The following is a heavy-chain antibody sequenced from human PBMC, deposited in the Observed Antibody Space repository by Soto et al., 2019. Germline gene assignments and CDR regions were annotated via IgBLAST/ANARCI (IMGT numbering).Heavy chain of an antibody. CDR1: GFTFTSSA. D-gene: IGHD2-15*01. J-gene: IGHJ3*02. CDR2: IVVGSGNT. Sequence: GASVKVSCKASGFTFTSSAVQWVRQARGQRLEWIGWIVVGSGNTNYAQKFQGRVTITRDTSASTAYMELSSLRSEDTAVYYCARDGGYCSGGSCPPEDAFDIWGQGTMVTVSS. CDR3: ARDGGYCSGGSCPPEDAFDI. V-gene: IGHV1-58*01.